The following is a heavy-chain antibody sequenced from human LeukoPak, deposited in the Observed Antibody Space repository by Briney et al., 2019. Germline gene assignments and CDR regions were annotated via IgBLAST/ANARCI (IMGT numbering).Heavy chain of an antibody. V-gene: IGHV4-39*07. CDR1: GGSISSSSYY. CDR3: ARDLERHYFDY. CDR2: IYYSGST. D-gene: IGHD1-1*01. J-gene: IGHJ4*02. Sequence: PSETLSLTCTVSGGSISSSSYYWGWIRQPPGKGLEWIGSIYYSGSTYYNPSLKSRVTISVDTSKNQFSLKLSSVTAADTAVFYCARDLERHYFDYWGQGTLVTVSS.